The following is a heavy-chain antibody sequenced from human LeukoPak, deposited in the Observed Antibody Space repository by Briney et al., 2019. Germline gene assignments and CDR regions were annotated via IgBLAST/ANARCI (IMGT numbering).Heavy chain of an antibody. CDR2: IYYSGST. J-gene: IGHJ6*02. V-gene: IGHV4-59*01. D-gene: IGHD2-2*02. CDR1: SGSISSYY. Sequence: SETLSLTCTVSSGSISSYYWSWIRQPPGKGLEWIGYIYYSGSTNYNPSLKSRVTISVDTSKNQFSLKLSSVTAADTAVYYCARGAGCSSTSCYMHYYYGMDVWGQGTTVTVSS. CDR3: ARGAGCSSTSCYMHYYYGMDV.